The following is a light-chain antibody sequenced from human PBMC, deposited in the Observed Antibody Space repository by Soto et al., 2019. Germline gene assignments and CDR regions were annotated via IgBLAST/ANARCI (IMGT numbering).Light chain of an antibody. CDR3: AAWDDSLTVFYV. V-gene: IGLV1-47*01. J-gene: IGLJ1*01. CDR1: SSNIGVNY. Sequence: QSVLTQPPSASGTPGQRVTISCSGSSSNIGVNYVSWYQQLPGAAPKLLIYRNDQRPSGVPDRFSGSKSGTSASLAISGLRSEDEGDYYCAAWDDSLTVFYVFGTGTKLTVL. CDR2: RND.